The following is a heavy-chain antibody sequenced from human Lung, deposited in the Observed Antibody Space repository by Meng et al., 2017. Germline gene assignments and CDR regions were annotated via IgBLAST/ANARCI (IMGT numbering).Heavy chain of an antibody. V-gene: IGHV1-18*01. CDR3: ARDRQWLFDY. Sequence: QVHLVQSGIEVKKLGASVSVSCKASGYTFTTYGISWLRQAPGQGLEWMGWIDPGNGNRDFAEKFQDRLTMSNDTSSSTVYMELTRLTSDDTAVYYCARDRQWLFDYWGQGALVTVSS. J-gene: IGHJ4*02. CDR1: GYTFTTYG. D-gene: IGHD6-19*01. CDR2: IDPGNGNR.